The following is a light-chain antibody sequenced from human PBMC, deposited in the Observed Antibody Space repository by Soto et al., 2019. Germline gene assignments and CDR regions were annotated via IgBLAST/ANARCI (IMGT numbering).Light chain of an antibody. CDR3: QQRSNWPQT. J-gene: IGKJ1*01. CDR1: QYINTR. CDR2: TTS. V-gene: IGKV3-11*01. Sequence: EIVLTQSPATLSSFPGDRVTLSCRASQYINTRLAWYQHRPGQAPRLLIYTTSIRATGIPDRFSGSGSGTDFTLTISSLEPEDFAVYYCQQRSNWPQTFGQGTKVDIK.